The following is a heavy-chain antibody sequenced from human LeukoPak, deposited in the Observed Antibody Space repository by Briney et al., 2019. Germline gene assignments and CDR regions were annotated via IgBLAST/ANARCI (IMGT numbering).Heavy chain of an antibody. J-gene: IGHJ4*02. V-gene: IGHV3-23*01. CDR2: ISGSGGST. CDR1: GFTFSSYA. D-gene: IGHD1-26*01. CDR3: AKGFSEILPRSYFDY. Sequence: PGGTLRLSCAASGFTFSSYAMSWVRQAPGKGLEWVPAISGSGGSTYYADSVKGRFTISRDNSKNTLYLQMNSLRAEDTAVYYCAKGFSEILPRSYFDYWGQGTLVTVSS.